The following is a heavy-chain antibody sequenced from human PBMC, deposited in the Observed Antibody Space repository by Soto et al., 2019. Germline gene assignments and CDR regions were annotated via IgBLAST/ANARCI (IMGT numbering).Heavy chain of an antibody. CDR2: IYWDDDK. D-gene: IGHD4-17*01. Sequence: QITLKESGPTLVKPTQTLTLTCTFSGFSLNTSGVGVGWIRQPPGKALEWLALIYWDDDKRYSPSLKSRLTSTKDTSKNQVVLTMTNMDPVDTATYYCAHRSGRGDYGYYMDVWGKGTTVTVSS. J-gene: IGHJ6*03. V-gene: IGHV2-5*02. CDR3: AHRSGRGDYGYYMDV. CDR1: GFSLNTSGVG.